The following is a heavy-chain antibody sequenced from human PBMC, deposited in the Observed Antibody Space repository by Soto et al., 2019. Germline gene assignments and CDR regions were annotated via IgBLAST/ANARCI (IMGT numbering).Heavy chain of an antibody. Sequence: PSETLSLTCTVSGGSISSGSYFWGWIRQPPGKGLEWIGNINYSGSTYYNPSLKSRVTISVDTSKNHFSLNLSSVTAADAAVYYCARRGDYGDGKFDPWGQGTLVTVSS. J-gene: IGHJ5*02. V-gene: IGHV4-39*01. CDR1: GGSISSGSYF. CDR3: ARRGDYGDGKFDP. D-gene: IGHD4-17*01. CDR2: INYSGST.